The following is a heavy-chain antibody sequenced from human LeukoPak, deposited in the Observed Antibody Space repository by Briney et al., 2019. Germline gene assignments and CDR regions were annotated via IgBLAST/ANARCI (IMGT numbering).Heavy chain of an antibody. Sequence: RAGRSLRLSRAASGFTFSSYAMSWVRQAPGKGLEWVSGTSGSVGSTYYAGSVKGRFPISRDNSKNTLYLQMNSLRVEDTAVYYCAKNGGSQCYSHLDSWGQGTLVTVSS. CDR1: GFTFSSYA. CDR3: AKNGGSQCYSHLDS. D-gene: IGHD2-15*01. CDR2: TSGSVGST. V-gene: IGHV3-23*01. J-gene: IGHJ4*02.